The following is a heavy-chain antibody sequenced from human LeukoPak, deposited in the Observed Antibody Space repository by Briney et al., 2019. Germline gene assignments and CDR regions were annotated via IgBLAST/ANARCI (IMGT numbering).Heavy chain of an antibody. Sequence: GGSLRLSCAASGFTLSSYSMKWVRQAPGKGREGVSSISSSSSYIYYADSVQGRFPISRDNAKNSLYLQMNSLRAEDTAVYYCARGGPHAFDIWGQGTMVTVSS. CDR1: GFTLSSYS. V-gene: IGHV3-21*01. CDR2: ISSSSSYI. J-gene: IGHJ3*02. CDR3: ARGGPHAFDI.